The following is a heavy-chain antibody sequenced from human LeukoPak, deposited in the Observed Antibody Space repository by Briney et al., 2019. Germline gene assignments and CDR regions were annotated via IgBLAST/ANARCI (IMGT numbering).Heavy chain of an antibody. CDR3: ARESSSSWGDWFDP. J-gene: IGHJ5*02. V-gene: IGHV3-21*01. Sequence: PGGSLRLPCAASGFTFNSYSMNWVRQAPGKGLEWVSSISSSSSYIYYADSVKGRFTISRDNAKNSLYLQMNSLRAEDTAVYYCARESSSSWGDWFDPWGQGTLVTVSS. D-gene: IGHD6-13*01. CDR1: GFTFNSYS. CDR2: ISSSSSYI.